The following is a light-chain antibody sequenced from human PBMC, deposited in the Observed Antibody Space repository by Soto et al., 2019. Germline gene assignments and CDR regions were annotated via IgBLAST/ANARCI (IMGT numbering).Light chain of an antibody. CDR1: ELGDKF. CDR3: QAWDSSTVV. J-gene: IGLJ3*02. V-gene: IGLV3-1*01. Sequence: SYELTQPPSVSVSPGQTATITCSGDELGDKFVCWYQQKSGQSPVFVIYRDTQRPSGIPERFSGSNSGNTATLTISGAQAMDEADYVCQAWDSSTVVFGGGTKLTVL. CDR2: RDT.